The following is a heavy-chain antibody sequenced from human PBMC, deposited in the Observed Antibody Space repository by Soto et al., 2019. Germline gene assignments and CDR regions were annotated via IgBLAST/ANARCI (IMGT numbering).Heavy chain of an antibody. CDR2: INHSGST. V-gene: IGHV4-34*01. Sequence: SETLSLTCAVYGGSFSGYYWTWIRQPPGTGLEWIGEINHSGSTNYNPSLKSRVTISVDKSIRTAYLEWSSLKVSDTAMYYCARRARGNWALDFWGQGTLVTVSS. CDR3: ARRARGNWALDF. CDR1: GGSFSGYY. J-gene: IGHJ4*02. D-gene: IGHD3-16*01.